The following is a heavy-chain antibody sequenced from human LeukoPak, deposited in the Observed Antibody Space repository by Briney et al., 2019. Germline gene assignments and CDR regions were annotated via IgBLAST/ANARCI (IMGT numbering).Heavy chain of an antibody. V-gene: IGHV3-74*01. J-gene: IGHJ4*02. D-gene: IGHD1-20*01. CDR1: GFTFNTHW. Sequence: GGSLRLSCAASGFTFNTHWMHWVRQAPGKGLVWVSRINTDGSTTNYADSVKGRFTISRDNAKNTLYLQMNSLRVEDTAVYYCARDLNWNQIDYRGQGSLVSVSS. CDR3: ARDLNWNQIDY. CDR2: INTDGSTT.